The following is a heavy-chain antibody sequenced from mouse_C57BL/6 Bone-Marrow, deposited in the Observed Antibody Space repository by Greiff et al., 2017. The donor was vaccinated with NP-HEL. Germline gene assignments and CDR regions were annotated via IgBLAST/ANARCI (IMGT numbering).Heavy chain of an antibody. J-gene: IGHJ3*01. CDR1: GYTFTDYY. V-gene: IGHV1-26*01. CDR3: ARWRGNYVGFAY. CDR2: INPNNGGT. Sequence: EVQLQQSGPELVKPGASVKISCKASGYTFTDYYMNWVKQSHGKSLEWIGDINPNNGGTSYNQKFKGKATLTVDKSSSTAYMELRSLTSEDSAVYYCARWRGNYVGFAYWGQGTLVTVSA. D-gene: IGHD2-1*01.